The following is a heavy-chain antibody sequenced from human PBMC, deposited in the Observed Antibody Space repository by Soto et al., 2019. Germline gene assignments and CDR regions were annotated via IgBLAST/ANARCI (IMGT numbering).Heavy chain of an antibody. D-gene: IGHD2-21*01. V-gene: IGHV4-4*07. CDR2: IYSRGDT. CDR3: AGIGEDVYYGMDV. Sequence: QVQLQESGPGLVKPSETLSLTCSVSGGSMRSYYWNWLRQPAGKGLEWIGRIYSRGDTNYNPSVKSRVTMSVDTSKNEFSLRLNSVTAADTAVDYCAGIGEDVYYGMDVWGQGTTVTVSS. J-gene: IGHJ6*02. CDR1: GGSMRSYY.